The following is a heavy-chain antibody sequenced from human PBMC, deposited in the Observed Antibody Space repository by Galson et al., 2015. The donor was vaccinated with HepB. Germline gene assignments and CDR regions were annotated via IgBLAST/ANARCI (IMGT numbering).Heavy chain of an antibody. CDR2: ISYDGSKN. D-gene: IGHD2-21*01. Sequence: SLRLSCAGSGFTLSIYGMHWVRQAPGKGLEWVAFISYDGSKNQYADSLKGRFTISRDNFKNTLYLQMTSLRPEDTAVYYCARVPTRSVVSISYYYGMDVWGQGTTVTVS. V-gene: IGHV3-30*03. CDR1: GFTLSIYG. CDR3: ARVPTRSVVSISYYYGMDV. J-gene: IGHJ6*02.